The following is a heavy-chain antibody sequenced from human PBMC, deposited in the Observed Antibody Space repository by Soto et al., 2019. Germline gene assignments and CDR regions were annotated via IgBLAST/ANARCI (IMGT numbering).Heavy chain of an antibody. J-gene: IGHJ4*02. V-gene: IGHV4-59*01. CDR3: ARSVAVPGAHIDY. D-gene: IGHD6-19*01. CDR1: GGSISGSY. CDR2: VYYTGST. Sequence: PSETLSLTCSVSGGSISGSYWSWIRQSPGKGLEWLGYVYYTGSTNYSPSLMSRVSISVDTSKNEFSLRLGSVTAADTAVYFCARSVAVPGAHIDYWGQGTQVTVSS.